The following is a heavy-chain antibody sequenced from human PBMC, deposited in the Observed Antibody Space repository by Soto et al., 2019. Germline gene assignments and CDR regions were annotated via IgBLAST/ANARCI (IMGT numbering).Heavy chain of an antibody. D-gene: IGHD2-15*01. Sequence: LSLTCTVSGVSIHNSHSFWGWIRQPPGKGLEFIGSVYYSGGANYNPSLKSRVTVSIDTSNNQFSLRVNSVTAADTAVYYCGRVVEGATRHTDFDSWGQGVLVTVSS. J-gene: IGHJ5*01. CDR2: VYYSGGA. CDR3: GRVVEGATRHTDFDS. V-gene: IGHV4-39*01. CDR1: GVSIHNSHSF.